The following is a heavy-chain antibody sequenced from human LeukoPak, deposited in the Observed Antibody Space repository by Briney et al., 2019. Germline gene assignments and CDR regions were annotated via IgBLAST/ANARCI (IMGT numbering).Heavy chain of an antibody. CDR2: IYHNGDT. Sequence: LETLSLTCTVSGDSISSGLYAWGWIRQPPGEGLEWIGNIYHNGDTYYNPSLRSRVTISVDTSENQFSLNLRSVTAADTAVYYCARLWSHSKTEDYWGQGTVVTVSS. D-gene: IGHD3-16*01. J-gene: IGHJ4*02. V-gene: IGHV4-39*01. CDR1: GDSISSGLYA. CDR3: ARLWSHSKTEDY.